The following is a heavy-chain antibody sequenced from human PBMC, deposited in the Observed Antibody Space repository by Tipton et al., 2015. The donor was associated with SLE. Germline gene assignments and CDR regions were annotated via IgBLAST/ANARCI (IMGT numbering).Heavy chain of an antibody. CDR3: ARHLATRADYGDYINVFDY. J-gene: IGHJ4*02. V-gene: IGHV4-39*07. Sequence: TLSLTCTVSGGSVNSGSHYWGWVRQPPGKGLEWIGHFYFGGSTYYNPSLKSRVTISVDSSKDQFSLKLSSVTAADTAAYYCARHLATRADYGDYINVFDYWGQGTLVTVSS. CDR2: FYFGGST. D-gene: IGHD4-17*01. CDR1: GGSVNSGSHY.